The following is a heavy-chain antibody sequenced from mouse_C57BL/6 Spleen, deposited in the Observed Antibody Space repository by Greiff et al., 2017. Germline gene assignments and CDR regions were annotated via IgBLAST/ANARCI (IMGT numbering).Heavy chain of an antibody. D-gene: IGHD1-1*01. V-gene: IGHV5-16*01. CDR1: GFTFSDYY. J-gene: IGHJ2*01. Sequence: EVKVVESEGGLVQPGSSMKLSCTASGFTFSDYYMAWVRQVPEKGLEWVANINYDGSSTYYLDSLKSRFIISRDNAKNILYLQMSSLKSEDTATYYCARHGSSYYFDYWGQGTTLTVSS. CDR2: INYDGSST. CDR3: ARHGSSYYFDY.